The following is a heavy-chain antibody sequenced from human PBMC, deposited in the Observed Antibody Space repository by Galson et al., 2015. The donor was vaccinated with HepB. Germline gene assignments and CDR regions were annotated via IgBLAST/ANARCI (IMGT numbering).Heavy chain of an antibody. CDR1: GYTFTSYG. Sequence: SVKVSCKASGYTFTSYGISWVRQAPGQGLEWMGWISAYNGNTNYAQKLQGRVTMTTDTSTSTAYMELRSLRSDDTAVYYCARQRKWEHYSWFDPWGQGTLVTVSS. CDR2: ISAYNGNT. V-gene: IGHV1-18*01. D-gene: IGHD1-26*01. J-gene: IGHJ5*02. CDR3: ARQRKWEHYSWFDP.